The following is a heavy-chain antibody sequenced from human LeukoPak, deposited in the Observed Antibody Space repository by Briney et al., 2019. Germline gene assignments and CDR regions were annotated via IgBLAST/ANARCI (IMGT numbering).Heavy chain of an antibody. CDR3: ARDERGRITFGGVIVH. CDR1: GFTFNTYG. D-gene: IGHD3-16*01. J-gene: IGHJ5*02. V-gene: IGHV3-33*01. Sequence: GGSLRLSCAASGFTFNTYGMNWVRQAPGKGLEWVAVIWHDGSNTHYADSVKGRFTISRDNSKNTLYLQMGSLRAEDMAVYYCARDERGRITFGGVIVHWGQGTLVTVSS. CDR2: IWHDGSNT.